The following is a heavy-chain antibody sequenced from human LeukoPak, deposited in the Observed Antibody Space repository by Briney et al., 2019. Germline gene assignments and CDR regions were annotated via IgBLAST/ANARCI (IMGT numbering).Heavy chain of an antibody. CDR3: ARRDVSGYYALDY. CDR1: GFTFSSYG. J-gene: IGHJ4*02. Sequence: GGSLRLSCAASGFTFSSYGMHWVRQAPGKGLEWVSTLGGRGVLTYYADSVRGRFTVSRDNSKNTLYLQMNSLRAEDTAVYYCARRDVSGYYALDYWGQGFLVTVSS. V-gene: IGHV3-23*01. CDR2: LGGRGVLT. D-gene: IGHD3-22*01.